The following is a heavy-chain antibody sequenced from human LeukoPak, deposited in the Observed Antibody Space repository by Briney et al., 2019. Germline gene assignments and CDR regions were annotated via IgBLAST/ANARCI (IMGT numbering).Heavy chain of an antibody. CDR2: IKSDGST. CDR1: GFTFSSYW. Sequence: GGSLRLSCAASGFTFSSYWMHWVRQPPGKGLVWVSRIKSDGSTNYADSVKGRFTISRDNAKNTVSLQMNSLRAEDTGVYNCARAPSDIGGYYPEYFRHWGQGTLVTVSS. D-gene: IGHD3-22*01. J-gene: IGHJ1*01. V-gene: IGHV3-74*01. CDR3: ARAPSDIGGYYPEYFRH.